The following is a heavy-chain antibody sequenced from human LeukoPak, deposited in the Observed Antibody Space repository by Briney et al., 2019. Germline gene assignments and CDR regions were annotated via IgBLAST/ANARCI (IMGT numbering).Heavy chain of an antibody. CDR3: ARLRVEDTAMVTVSSGYFDY. Sequence: GESLKISCKGSGYSFTSYWIGWVRQMPGKGLEWMGIIYPGDSDTRYSPSFQGQVTISADKSISTAYLQWSSLKASDTAMYYCARLRVEDTAMVTVSSGYFDYWGQGTLVTVSS. D-gene: IGHD5-18*01. CDR1: GYSFTSYW. V-gene: IGHV5-51*01. J-gene: IGHJ4*02. CDR2: IYPGDSDT.